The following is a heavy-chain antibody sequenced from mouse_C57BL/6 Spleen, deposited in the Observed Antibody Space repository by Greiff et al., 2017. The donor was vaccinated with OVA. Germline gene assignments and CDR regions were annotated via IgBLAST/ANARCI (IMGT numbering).Heavy chain of an antibody. Sequence: VQVVESGPGLVQPSQSLSITCTVSGFSLTSYGVHWVRQSPGKGLEWLGVIWRGGSTDYNAAFMSRLSITKDNSKSQVFFKMNSLQADDTAIYYCAKPLIYDGYYFDYWGQGTTLTVSS. CDR1: GFSLTSYG. CDR3: AKPLIYDGYYFDY. CDR2: IWRGGST. J-gene: IGHJ2*01. D-gene: IGHD2-3*01. V-gene: IGHV2-5*01.